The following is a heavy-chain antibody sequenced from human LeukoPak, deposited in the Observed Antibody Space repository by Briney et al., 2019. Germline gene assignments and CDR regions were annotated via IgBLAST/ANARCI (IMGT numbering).Heavy chain of an antibody. V-gene: IGHV3-48*03. CDR1: GFTFSSYE. CDR3: ARAPRISPAGTSVDY. Sequence: GGSLRLSCAASGFTFSSYEMNWVRQAPGKGLEWVSYISSSGGTRFYADSVKGRFTISRDNAKNSLYLQMNSLRAEDTAVYYCARAPRISPAGTSVDYWGQGTLVTVSS. D-gene: IGHD6-13*01. J-gene: IGHJ4*02. CDR2: ISSSGGTR.